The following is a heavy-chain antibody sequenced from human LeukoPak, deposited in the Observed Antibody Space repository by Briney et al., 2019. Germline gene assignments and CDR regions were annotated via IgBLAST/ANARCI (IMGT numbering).Heavy chain of an antibody. J-gene: IGHJ6*03. D-gene: IGHD3-9*01. Sequence: GGSLRLSCAASGFTFSSYEMNWVRQAPGKGLEWVSYISSSGSTIYYADSVKGRFTISRDNSKNTLYLQMNSLRAEDTAVYYCAKGYYDILTGYYTYYYYYMDVWGKGTTVTISS. V-gene: IGHV3-48*03. CDR3: AKGYYDILTGYYTYYYYYMDV. CDR1: GFTFSSYE. CDR2: ISSSGSTI.